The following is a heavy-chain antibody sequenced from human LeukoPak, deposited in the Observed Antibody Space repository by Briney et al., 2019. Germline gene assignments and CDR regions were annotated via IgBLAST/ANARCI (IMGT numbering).Heavy chain of an antibody. CDR2: ISTYNGDT. V-gene: IGHV1-18*01. D-gene: IGHD6-19*01. CDR3: TRAPSNTSGWYIYFDY. J-gene: IGHJ4*02. CDR1: GYTFTSYG. Sequence: ASVKVSCKASGYTFTSYGISWVRQAPGQGLEWMGWISTYNGDTNYAQNFKGRVTMTTDASTSTAYMELRSLRSDDTAVYYCTRAPSNTSGWYIYFDYWGQGALVTVSS.